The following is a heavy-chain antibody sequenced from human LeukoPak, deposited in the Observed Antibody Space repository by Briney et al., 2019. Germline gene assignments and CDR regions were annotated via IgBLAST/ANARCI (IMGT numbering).Heavy chain of an antibody. CDR3: ARGPVTDNWFDP. D-gene: IGHD3-16*02. CDR1: GYTFTSYG. V-gene: IGHV1-18*01. CDR2: ISAYNGNT. J-gene: IGHJ5*02. Sequence: ASVKVSCKASGYTFTSYGISWVRQAPGQGLEWMGWISAYNGNTNYAQKFQGRVTITTDESTSTAYMELSSLRSDDTAVYYCARGPVTDNWFDPWGQGTLVTVS.